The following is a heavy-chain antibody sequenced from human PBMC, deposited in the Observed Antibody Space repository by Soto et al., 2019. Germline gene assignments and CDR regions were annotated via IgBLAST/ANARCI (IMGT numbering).Heavy chain of an antibody. CDR1: GFTFSSFG. Sequence: QEQLVGSGGGGVQPGRPLRLSCAASGFTFSSFGMHWVRQAPGKGLEWMAVIWYDGSNQYYADSVKGRFTISRDNSKNMVYLQMNSLRVEDTAVYYCARVVGGYCSGGRCYSGWLDPWGRGTPVTVSS. D-gene: IGHD2-15*01. CDR3: ARVVGGYCSGGRCYSGWLDP. J-gene: IGHJ5*02. V-gene: IGHV3-33*01. CDR2: IWYDGSNQ.